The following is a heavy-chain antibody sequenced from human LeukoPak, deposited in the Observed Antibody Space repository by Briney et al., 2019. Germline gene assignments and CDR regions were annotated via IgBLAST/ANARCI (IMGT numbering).Heavy chain of an antibody. J-gene: IGHJ4*02. CDR3: AKAGWGTVAGVFDY. D-gene: IGHD6-19*01. CDR2: ISSSGSTI. Sequence: GGSLRLSCAASGFTFSSYEMNWVRQAPGKGLEWVSYISSSGSTIYYADSVKGRFTISRDNAKNSLYLQMNSLRAEDTAVYYCAKAGWGTVAGVFDYWGLGTLVTVSS. CDR1: GFTFSSYE. V-gene: IGHV3-48*03.